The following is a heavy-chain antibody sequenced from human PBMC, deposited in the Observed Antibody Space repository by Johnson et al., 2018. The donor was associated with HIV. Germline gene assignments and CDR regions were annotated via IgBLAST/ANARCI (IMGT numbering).Heavy chain of an antibody. CDR3: ARAWGSRDILTALRGAFDI. Sequence: QMLLVESGGGLVQPGGSLRLSCAASGFTFSDVWMTWVRQAPGRGLEWVAVISYDGSNKYYADSVKGRFTISRDNSKNTLYLQMNSLRAEGTAVYYCARAWGSRDILTALRGAFDIWGQGTMVTVSS. J-gene: IGHJ3*02. CDR2: ISYDGSNK. CDR1: GFTFSDVW. V-gene: IGHV3-30*05. D-gene: IGHD3-9*01.